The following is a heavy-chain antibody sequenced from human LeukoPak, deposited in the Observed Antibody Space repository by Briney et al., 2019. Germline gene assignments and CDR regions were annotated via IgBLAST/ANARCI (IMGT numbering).Heavy chain of an antibody. V-gene: IGHV3-9*01. CDR2: ISWNSGSI. CDR3: AKDLRPYCSGGSCFSPFDY. CDR1: GFTFDDFA. J-gene: IGHJ4*02. D-gene: IGHD2-15*01. Sequence: GGSLRLSSAASGFTFDDFAMHWVRQAPGKGLEWVSTISWNSGSIGYADSVKGRFTISRDNAKNSLYLQMNSLRPEDTALYYCAKDLRPYCSGGSCFSPFDYWGQGTLVTVSS.